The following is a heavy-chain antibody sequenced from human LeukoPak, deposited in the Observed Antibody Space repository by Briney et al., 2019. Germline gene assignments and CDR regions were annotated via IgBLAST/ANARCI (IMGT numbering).Heavy chain of an antibody. V-gene: IGHV3-30*03. CDR1: GFTFSSYG. J-gene: IGHJ6*02. CDR3: ARSYSWNPQPAYYGMDV. CDR2: ISYDGSNK. D-gene: IGHD1-20*01. Sequence: GGSLRLSCAASGFTFSSYGMHWVRQAPGKGLEWVAVISYDGSNKYYADSVKGRFTISRDNSKNTLYLQMNSLRAEDTAVYYCARSYSWNPQPAYYGMDVWGQGTTVTVSS.